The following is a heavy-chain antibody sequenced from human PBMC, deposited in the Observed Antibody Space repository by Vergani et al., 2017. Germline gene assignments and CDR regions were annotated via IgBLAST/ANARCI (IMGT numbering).Heavy chain of an antibody. CDR1: GFSFNGYG. CDR2: IKSDGSIT. J-gene: IGHJ5*01. Sequence: DVHLAESGGGFFQPGGSLRLSCSASGFSFNGYGMHWVRQVPGKGLFWVSRIKSDGSITAYADSVKGRFTISRDNAQNTLYLQMNSLRVEDTCVYYCARARCIETCYMSNWLDSWGQGTLVTVSS. CDR3: ARARCIETCYMSNWLDS. D-gene: IGHD3-9*01. V-gene: IGHV3-74*03.